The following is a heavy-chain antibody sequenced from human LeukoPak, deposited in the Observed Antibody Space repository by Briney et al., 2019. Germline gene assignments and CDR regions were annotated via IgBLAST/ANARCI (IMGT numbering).Heavy chain of an antibody. V-gene: IGHV1-18*01. Sequence: GASVKVSCKASGYTFTSYGISWVRQAPGQGLEWMGWISAYNGNTNYAQKLQGRVTMTTDTSTGTAYMELRSLRSDDTAVYYCARDAYDILTGYQYPNSDAFDIWGQGTMVTVSS. CDR2: ISAYNGNT. J-gene: IGHJ3*02. D-gene: IGHD3-9*01. CDR1: GYTFTSYG. CDR3: ARDAYDILTGYQYPNSDAFDI.